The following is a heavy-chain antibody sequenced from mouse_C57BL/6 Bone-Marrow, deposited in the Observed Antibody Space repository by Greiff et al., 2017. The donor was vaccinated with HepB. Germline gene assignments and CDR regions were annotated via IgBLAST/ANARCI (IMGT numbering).Heavy chain of an antibody. D-gene: IGHD2-2*01. V-gene: IGHV3-6*01. CDR3: AKGDGYDGGGYAMDY. Sequence: EVKLMESGPGLVKPSQSLSLTCSVTGYSITSGYYWNWIRQFPGNKLEWMGYISYDGSNNYNPSLKNRISITRDTSKNQFFLKLNSVTTEDTATYYCAKGDGYDGGGYAMDYWGQGTSVTVSS. CDR1: GYSITSGYY. CDR2: ISYDGSN. J-gene: IGHJ4*01.